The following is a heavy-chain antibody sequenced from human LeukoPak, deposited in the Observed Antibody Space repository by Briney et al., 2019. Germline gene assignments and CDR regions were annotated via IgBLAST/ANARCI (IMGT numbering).Heavy chain of an antibody. V-gene: IGHV3-7*01. CDR2: IKQDGSEK. Sequence: GGSLRLSCAASGFTFSSYWMSWVRQAPGKGLEWVANIKQDGSEKYYVDSVKGRFTISRDNAKNSLYLQMNSLRAEDTAVYYCARGMGDIVVVPAAVGRGAFDIWGQGTMATASS. D-gene: IGHD2-2*01. J-gene: IGHJ3*02. CDR1: GFTFSSYW. CDR3: ARGMGDIVVVPAAVGRGAFDI.